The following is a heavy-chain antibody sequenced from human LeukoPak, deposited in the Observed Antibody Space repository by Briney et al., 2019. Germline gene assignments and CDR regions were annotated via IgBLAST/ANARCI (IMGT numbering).Heavy chain of an antibody. V-gene: IGHV3-30-3*01. CDR3: AADYDFWSGVYGMDV. Sequence: GGSLRLSCAASGFTFSSYAMHWVRQAPGKGLEWVAVISYDGSNKYYADSVKGRFTISRDNSKNTLYLQMNSLRAEDTAVYYCAADYDFWSGVYGMDVWGQGTTVTVSS. D-gene: IGHD3-3*01. CDR1: GFTFSSYA. CDR2: ISYDGSNK. J-gene: IGHJ6*02.